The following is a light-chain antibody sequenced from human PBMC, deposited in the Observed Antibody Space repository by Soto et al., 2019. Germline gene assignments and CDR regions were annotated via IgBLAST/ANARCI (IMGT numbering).Light chain of an antibody. CDR1: SSDVGGYNY. Sequence: QSVLTQPASVSGSPGQSITISCTGTSSDVGGYNYVSWYQQHPGKAPKFMIYEVSNRPSGASNRFSGSKSGNTASLTISGLQAEDEADYYCSSYTSSSTPWVFGGGTKLTVL. CDR3: SSYTSSSTPWV. V-gene: IGLV2-14*01. J-gene: IGLJ3*02. CDR2: EVS.